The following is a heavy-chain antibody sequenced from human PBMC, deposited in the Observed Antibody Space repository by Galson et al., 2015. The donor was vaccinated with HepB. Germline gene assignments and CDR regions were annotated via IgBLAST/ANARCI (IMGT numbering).Heavy chain of an antibody. D-gene: IGHD3-9*01. V-gene: IGHV3-30-3*01. J-gene: IGHJ3*02. CDR3: ARGEIEDYDILTGYPLKRAFDI. Sequence: SLRLSCAASGFTFSSYAMHWVRQAPGKGLEWVAVISYDGSNKYYADSVKGRFTISRDNSKNTLYLQMNSLRAEDTAVYYCARGEIEDYDILTGYPLKRAFDIWGQGTMVTVSS. CDR2: ISYDGSNK. CDR1: GFTFSSYA.